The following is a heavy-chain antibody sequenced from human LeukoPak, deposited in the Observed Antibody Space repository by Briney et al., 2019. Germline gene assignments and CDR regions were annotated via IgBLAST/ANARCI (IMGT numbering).Heavy chain of an antibody. CDR3: ARDQWGSKAFDY. CDR1: GGSISSGGYY. J-gene: IGHJ4*02. CDR2: IYYSGST. V-gene: IGHV4-30-4*08. Sequence: PSQTLSLTCTVSGGSISSGGYYWSWIRQHPGKGLEWIGYIYYSGSTYYNPSLKSRVTISVDTSKNQFSLKLSSVTAADTAVYYCARDQWGSKAFDYWGQGTLVTVSS. D-gene: IGHD1-26*01.